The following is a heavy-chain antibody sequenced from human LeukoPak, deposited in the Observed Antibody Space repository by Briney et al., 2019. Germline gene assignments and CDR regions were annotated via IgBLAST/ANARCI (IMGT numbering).Heavy chain of an antibody. CDR1: GGSISGYY. Sequence: PSETLSLTCTVSGGSISGYYWNWIRQPAGKGLEWIGRIYTSGSTNYNPSLKSRVTMSVDTSKNQFSLKLSSVTAADTAVYYCARDNFGFGSSWYSFDYWGQGTLVTVSS. D-gene: IGHD6-13*01. V-gene: IGHV4-4*07. CDR3: ARDNFGFGSSWYSFDY. CDR2: IYTSGST. J-gene: IGHJ4*02.